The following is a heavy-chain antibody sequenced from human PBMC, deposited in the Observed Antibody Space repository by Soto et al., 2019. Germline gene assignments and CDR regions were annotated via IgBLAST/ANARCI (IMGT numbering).Heavy chain of an antibody. J-gene: IGHJ5*02. V-gene: IGHV4-4*07. CDR1: GASISGFY. CDR2: IYATGTT. CDR3: VRDGTKTLRDWFDP. Sequence: QVQLQESGPGLVKPSETLSLTCTVSGASISGFYWSWIRKSAGKGLEWIGRIYATGTTDYNHSLKSRVMMSVDTSKKQFYMKLRSVTAADTAVYYCVRDGTKTLRDWFDPWGQGISVTVSS. D-gene: IGHD1-1*01.